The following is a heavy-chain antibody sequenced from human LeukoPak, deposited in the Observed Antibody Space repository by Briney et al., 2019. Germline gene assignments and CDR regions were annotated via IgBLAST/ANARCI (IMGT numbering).Heavy chain of an antibody. J-gene: IGHJ4*02. CDR2: IKPDGNEK. Sequence: GGSLRLSCEASGFTFNNEWMSWLRQAPGKGLEWVADIKPDGNEKYYVDSVKGRFTISRDNAKSSLYLQMNSLRAEDTAVYYCASASSHRIAAGGDYWGQGTLVTVSS. CDR3: ASASSHRIAAGGDY. D-gene: IGHD6-13*01. V-gene: IGHV3-7*01. CDR1: GFTFNNEW.